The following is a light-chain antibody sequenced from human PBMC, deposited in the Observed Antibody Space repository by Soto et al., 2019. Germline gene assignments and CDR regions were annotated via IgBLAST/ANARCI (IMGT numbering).Light chain of an antibody. CDR2: VAS. CDR3: QQYDRAPWT. Sequence: DIQMTQSPSSLSASVGDRVTITCRASQGISDFLAWYQQKPGKVPKVLIYVASTLQSGVPSRFSGSGSGTDFTLNITSLQPEDVATYFCQQYDRAPWTFGQGTKVEIK. V-gene: IGKV1-27*01. J-gene: IGKJ1*01. CDR1: QGISDF.